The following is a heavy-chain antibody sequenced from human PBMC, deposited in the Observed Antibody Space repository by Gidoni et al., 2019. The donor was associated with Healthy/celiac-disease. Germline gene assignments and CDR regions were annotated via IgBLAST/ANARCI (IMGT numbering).Heavy chain of an antibody. Sequence: QVQLQESGPGLVKPSETLSLTCTVSGGSISSYYWSWIRQPPGKGLEWIGYIYYSGSTNYNPSLKSRVTISVDTSKNQFSLKLSSVTAADTAVYYCARDRGGSTETYYYYYYGMDVWGQGTTVTVSS. D-gene: IGHD3-16*01. J-gene: IGHJ6*02. CDR3: ARDRGGSTETYYYYYYGMDV. V-gene: IGHV4-59*01. CDR1: GGSISSYY. CDR2: IYYSGST.